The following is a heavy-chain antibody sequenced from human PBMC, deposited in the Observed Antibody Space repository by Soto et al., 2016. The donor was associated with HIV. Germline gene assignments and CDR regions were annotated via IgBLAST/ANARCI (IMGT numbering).Heavy chain of an antibody. CDR2: ISVYNGNT. D-gene: IGHD5-18*01. V-gene: IGHV1-18*01. J-gene: IGHJ4*02. Sequence: QVHLVQSGVEVKKPGASVKVSCKASGYLFNTYGINWVRQAPGQGLEWIGWISVYNGNTDYSPKLQGRVTMTTDTSTTTAYIELKSLRSDDTAVYFCARGREDTAILDFWGQGTLVTVSS. CDR1: GYLFNTYG. CDR3: ARGREDTAILDF.